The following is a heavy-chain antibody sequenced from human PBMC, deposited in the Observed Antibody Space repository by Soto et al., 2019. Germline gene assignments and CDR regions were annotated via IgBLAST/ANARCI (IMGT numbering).Heavy chain of an antibody. D-gene: IGHD3-22*01. CDR3: ARSPRRVDGKWFLDY. CDR2: ILHTGHT. CDR1: GDSFSSSNW. J-gene: IGHJ4*02. Sequence: QVQLQESGPRLVKPSGTLSLTCGVSGDSFSSSNWCTWVRQPPGKGLEWIGDILHTGHTDYSPSLRSRVTTSIDTSKKELSLNLTSVTATDTAVYYCARSPRRVDGKWFLDYWGQGALVTVSS. V-gene: IGHV4-4*02.